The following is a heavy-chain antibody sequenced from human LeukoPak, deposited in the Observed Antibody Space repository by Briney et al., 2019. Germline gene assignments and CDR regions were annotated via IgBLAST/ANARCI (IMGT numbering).Heavy chain of an antibody. V-gene: IGHV1-69*02. J-gene: IGHJ3*02. D-gene: IGHD3-10*01. CDR3: ARPYGSGSYYGGAFDI. CDR1: GGSCFTCY. Sequence: VMLSCKAGGGSCFTCYCSGGGRAPRRGREGCRRPNPILGISKYARALQGRVTITADKSTSTAYMELSSLRSEDTAVYYCARPYGSGSYYGGAFDIWGQGTMVTV. CDR2: PNPILGIS.